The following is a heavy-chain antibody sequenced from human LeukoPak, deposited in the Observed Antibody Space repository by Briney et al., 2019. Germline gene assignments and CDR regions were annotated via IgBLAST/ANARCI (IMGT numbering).Heavy chain of an antibody. V-gene: IGHV4-61*08. CDR1: GGSVNSGGYY. J-gene: IGHJ6*02. CDR3: ARVGGTNYYYYGMDV. CDR2: IYYSGST. Sequence: SETLSLTCTVSGGSVNSGGYYWSWLRQHPGKALEWIGYIYYSGSTNYNPSLKSRVTISVDTSKNQFSLKLSSVTAADTAVYYCARVGGTNYYYYGMDVWGQGTTVTVSS. D-gene: IGHD1-26*01.